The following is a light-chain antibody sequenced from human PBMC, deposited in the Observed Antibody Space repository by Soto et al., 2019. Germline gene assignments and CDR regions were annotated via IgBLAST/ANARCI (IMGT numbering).Light chain of an antibody. CDR2: DAS. V-gene: IGKV3-20*01. Sequence: APAPNTLSASPGERVSLSYRASQSVNHNLARYQQKPGQAPRLLIYDASSRATGIPDRFSGGGSGTDFTLTISRLEPEDFAVYYCQQFSSYPLTFGGGTKVDIK. CDR1: QSVNHN. J-gene: IGKJ4*01. CDR3: QQFSSYPLT.